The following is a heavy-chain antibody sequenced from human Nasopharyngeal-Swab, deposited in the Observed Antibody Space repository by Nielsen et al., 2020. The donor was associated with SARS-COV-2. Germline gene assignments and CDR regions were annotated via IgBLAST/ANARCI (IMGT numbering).Heavy chain of an antibody. D-gene: IGHD3-10*01. V-gene: IGHV3-33*01. CDR3: ARDRGTNEVDY. J-gene: IGHJ4*02. Sequence: VRQAPGKGLEWVAVIWYDGSNKYYADSVKGRFTISRDNSKNTLYLQMNSLRAEDTAVYYCARDRGTNEVDYWGQGTLVTVSS. CDR2: IWYDGSNK.